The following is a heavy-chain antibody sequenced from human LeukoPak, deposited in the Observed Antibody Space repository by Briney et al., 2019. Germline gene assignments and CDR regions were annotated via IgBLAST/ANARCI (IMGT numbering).Heavy chain of an antibody. J-gene: IGHJ6*02. Sequence: SVKVSCKASGGTFSSYAISWVRQAPRQGLEWMGGIIPIFGTANYAQKFQGRVAITADESTSTAYMELSSLGSEDTAVYYCARFITMVRGVIITGYYYGTDVWGQGTTVTVSS. V-gene: IGHV1-69*01. CDR1: GGTFSSYA. D-gene: IGHD3-10*01. CDR3: ARFITMVRGVIITGYYYGTDV. CDR2: IIPIFGTA.